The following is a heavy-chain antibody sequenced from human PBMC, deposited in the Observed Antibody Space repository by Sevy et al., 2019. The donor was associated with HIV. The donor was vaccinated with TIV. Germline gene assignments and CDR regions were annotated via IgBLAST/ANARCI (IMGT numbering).Heavy chain of an antibody. CDR3: AIDRGYYENNGYPRFDY. CDR1: GYTLTELS. J-gene: IGHJ4*02. Sequence: ASVKVSCKVSGYTLTELSIHWVRQAPGKGLEWMGGFDLEDAETIYAQKFQGRVTMTEDTSTDTAYMELSSLRSEDTAVYYCAIDRGYYENNGYPRFDYWGQGTLVTVSS. V-gene: IGHV1-24*01. D-gene: IGHD3-22*01. CDR2: FDLEDAET.